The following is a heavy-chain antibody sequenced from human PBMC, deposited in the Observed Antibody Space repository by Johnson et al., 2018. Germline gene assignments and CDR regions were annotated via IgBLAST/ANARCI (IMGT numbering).Heavy chain of an antibody. J-gene: IGHJ3*02. CDR2: IIPIFGTA. D-gene: IGHD3-22*01. V-gene: IGHV1-69*01. CDR3: AGGYYSDTSGYYPDYDAFDI. CDR1: GGTFSNFA. Sequence: QVQLQESGAEVKKPGSSVKVSCKASGGTFSNFAFSWVRQAPGQGLEWMGGIIPIFGTANYAQKFQGRVTITAAGSTTAYMELSSLTSEDTAVYYCAGGYYSDTSGYYPDYDAFDIWGQGTMVTVSS.